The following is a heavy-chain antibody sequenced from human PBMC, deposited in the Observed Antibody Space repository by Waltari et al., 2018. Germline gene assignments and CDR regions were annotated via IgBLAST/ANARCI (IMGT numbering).Heavy chain of an antibody. CDR3: ARVSRRTYRSPVPGRHYYYGMDV. J-gene: IGHJ6*02. CDR1: GFTFSSFW. CDR2: IITAASDT. V-gene: IGHV3-74*03. Sequence: EEQLVESGGGLVQPGDSLRLSCAASGFTFSSFWMNWVRQAPGKGPLWVSRIITAASDTTYADSVKGRFTISRDNARNTLYLQMNRLRAEDTAVYFCARVSRRTYRSPVPGRHYYYGMDVWGQGTTVTVSS. D-gene: IGHD1-1*01.